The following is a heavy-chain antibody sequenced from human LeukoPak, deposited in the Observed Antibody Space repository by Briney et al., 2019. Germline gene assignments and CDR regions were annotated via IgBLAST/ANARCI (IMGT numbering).Heavy chain of an antibody. J-gene: IGHJ3*02. CDR1: GRSISFYS. Sequence: PSETLSLTCTVSGRSISFYSWTWIGQSPGKGLEWIGSISHSGSTNYNPSLKSRVTISLDTSENHFSLKLSSVTAADTAVYYCARDYDGGAFDIWGQGTLVTVSS. CDR3: ARDYDGGAFDI. D-gene: IGHD3-22*01. V-gene: IGHV4-59*01. CDR2: ISHSGST.